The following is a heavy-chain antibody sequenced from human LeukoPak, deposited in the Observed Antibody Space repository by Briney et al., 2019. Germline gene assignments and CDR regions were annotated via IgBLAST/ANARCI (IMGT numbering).Heavy chain of an antibody. J-gene: IGHJ4*02. CDR2: VNHSGST. Sequence: SETLSLTCAVYGGSFSGYYWSWIRQPPGKGLEWIGEVNHSGSTNYNPSLKSRVTISVDTSKNQFSLKLSSVTAADTAVYYCARGVYIAAAQYAYWGQGTLVTVSS. D-gene: IGHD6-13*01. CDR1: GGSFSGYY. CDR3: ARGVYIAAAQYAY. V-gene: IGHV4-34*01.